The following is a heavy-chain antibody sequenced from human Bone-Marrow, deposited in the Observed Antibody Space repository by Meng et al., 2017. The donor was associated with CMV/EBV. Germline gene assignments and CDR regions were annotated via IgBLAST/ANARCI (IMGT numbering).Heavy chain of an antibody. CDR3: ARYCSSTSCYVDY. D-gene: IGHD2-2*01. Sequence: GESLKISCAASEFTFSTYTMNWVRQAPGKGLEWVSSISSSSSYIYYADSVKGRFTISRDNAKNSLYLQMNSLRAEDTAVYYCARYCSSTSCYVDYWGQGTLVTVSS. J-gene: IGHJ4*02. V-gene: IGHV3-21*01. CDR2: ISSSSSYI. CDR1: EFTFSTYT.